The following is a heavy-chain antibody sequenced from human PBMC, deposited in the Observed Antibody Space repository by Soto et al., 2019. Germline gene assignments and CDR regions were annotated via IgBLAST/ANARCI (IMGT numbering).Heavy chain of an antibody. CDR1: GGSISSSSYY. D-gene: IGHD6-19*01. V-gene: IGHV4-39*01. Sequence: QLQLQESGPGLVKPSETLSLTCTVSGGSISSSSYYWGWIRQPPGKGLEWIGSIYYSGSTYYNPSLKSEVTISVDTSKNQFSLKLSSVTAADTAVYYCARQHPQWLWFDPWGQGTLFTVSS. CDR2: IYYSGST. CDR3: ARQHPQWLWFDP. J-gene: IGHJ5*02.